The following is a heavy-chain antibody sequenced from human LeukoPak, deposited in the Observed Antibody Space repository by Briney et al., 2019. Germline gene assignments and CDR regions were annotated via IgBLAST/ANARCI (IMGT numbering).Heavy chain of an antibody. CDR1: GYSISSGYY. CDR2: IHHSGST. D-gene: IGHD2-15*01. CDR3: ARDVVFALNWFDP. J-gene: IGHJ5*02. V-gene: IGHV4-38-2*02. Sequence: SETLSLTCAVSGYSISSGYYWGWIRQPPGKGLEWIGSIHHSGSTYYNPSLKSRVTISVDTSKNQFSLKLSSVTAADTAVYYCARDVVFALNWFDPWGQGTLVTVSS.